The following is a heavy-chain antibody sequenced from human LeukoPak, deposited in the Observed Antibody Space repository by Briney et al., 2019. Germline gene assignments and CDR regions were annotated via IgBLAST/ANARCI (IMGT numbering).Heavy chain of an antibody. V-gene: IGHV3-48*01. J-gene: IGHJ3*02. CDR3: ARDSAFDI. CDR2: ISSSSSTI. Sequence: GGSLRLSCAASGFTFGSYSMNWVRQAPGKGLEWVSYISSSSSTIYYADSVKGRFTISRDNAKNSLYLQMNSLRAEDTAVYYCARDSAFDIWGQGTMVTVSS. CDR1: GFTFGSYS.